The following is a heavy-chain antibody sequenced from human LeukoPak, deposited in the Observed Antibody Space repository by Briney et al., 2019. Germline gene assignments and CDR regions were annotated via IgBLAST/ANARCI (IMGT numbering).Heavy chain of an antibody. D-gene: IGHD3-10*01. V-gene: IGHV3-30*18. Sequence: GGSLRLSCAASGFTFSSYGMHWVRQAPGKGLEWVAVISFDGSNKYYSDSVKGRFTISRDNSKNTLYLQMNSLRAEDTAVYCCAKGPRRITMGRRVIGYFYYWG. CDR2: ISFDGSNK. CDR3: AKGPRRITMGRRVIGYFYY. J-gene: IGHJ4*03. CDR1: GFTFSSYG.